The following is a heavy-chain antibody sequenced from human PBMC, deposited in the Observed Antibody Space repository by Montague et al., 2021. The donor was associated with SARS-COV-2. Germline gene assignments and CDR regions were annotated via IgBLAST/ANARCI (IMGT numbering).Heavy chain of an antibody. J-gene: IGHJ4*02. Sequence: SLRLSCAASGFTFSSYAMHWVRQAPGKGLEWVAVISYDGSNKYYADSVKGRFTISRHNSNNTVSLQMSSLRLEDTAVYYCARISTWGQGTLVTVSS. CDR1: GFTFSSYA. CDR2: ISYDGSNK. CDR3: ARIST. V-gene: IGHV3-30*14.